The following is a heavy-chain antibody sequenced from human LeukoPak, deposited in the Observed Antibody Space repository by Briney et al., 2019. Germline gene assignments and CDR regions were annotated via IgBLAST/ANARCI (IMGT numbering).Heavy chain of an antibody. D-gene: IGHD1-14*01. V-gene: IGHV3-74*01. Sequence: GGSLRLSCAASGFTFSSYWMQWVRQATGKGLVWVSRINSDGSSTSYADSVKGRFTISRDNAKNTLYLQRNSLRAEDTAVYYCAREPGYYYSYMDVWGKGTTVTVSS. CDR2: INSDGSST. J-gene: IGHJ6*03. CDR1: GFTFSSYW. CDR3: AREPGYYYSYMDV.